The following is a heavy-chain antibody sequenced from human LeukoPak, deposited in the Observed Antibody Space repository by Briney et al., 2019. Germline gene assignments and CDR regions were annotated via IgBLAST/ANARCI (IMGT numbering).Heavy chain of an antibody. CDR1: GGSISSSSYY. CDR3: ARHGKGWLAPFDY. CDR2: IHYSGSI. J-gene: IGHJ4*02. V-gene: IGHV4-39*01. D-gene: IGHD5-24*01. Sequence: ASETLSLTCTVSGGSISSSSYYWGWIRQPPGKGLEWIGNIHYSGSIYYNPSLKTRVTISVDTSKNQFSLKLSSVTAADTAVYYCARHGKGWLAPFDYWGQGTLVTVSS.